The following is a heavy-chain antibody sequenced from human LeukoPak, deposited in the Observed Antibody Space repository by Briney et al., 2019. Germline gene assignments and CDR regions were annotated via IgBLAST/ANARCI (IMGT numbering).Heavy chain of an antibody. CDR1: GLSFNDYY. CDR2: INARGDT. V-gene: IGHV4-34*01. Sequence: SETLSLTCAVYGLSFNDYYWNWIRQPPGKGLEWIGEINARGDTNYNPSLKSRVTISVDTSKKQFSLRLTSMIAADTALYYCERGQVPAARGYNWFDPWGQGTLVTVSS. D-gene: IGHD2-2*01. J-gene: IGHJ5*02. CDR3: ERGQVPAARGYNWFDP.